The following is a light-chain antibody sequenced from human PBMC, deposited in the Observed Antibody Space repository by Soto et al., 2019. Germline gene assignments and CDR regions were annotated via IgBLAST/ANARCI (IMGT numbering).Light chain of an antibody. J-gene: IGKJ3*01. CDR3: QQSYNSPFN. CDR2: DAS. Sequence: EIILTQSPATLSLSPGERATLSCGASQSVSSSYVAWYQHRPGLAPRLLIHDASGRATGIPDRFSGTKSGTDFTLTIDSLQPEDFATYYCQQSYNSPFNFGPGTKVDMK. V-gene: IGKV3D-20*01. CDR1: QSVSSSY.